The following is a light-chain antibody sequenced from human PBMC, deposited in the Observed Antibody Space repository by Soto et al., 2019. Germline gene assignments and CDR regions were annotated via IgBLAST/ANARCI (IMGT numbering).Light chain of an antibody. CDR3: QQYNNWPRT. CDR1: QTVSTY. V-gene: IGKV3D-15*01. CDR2: GVS. J-gene: IGKJ1*01. Sequence: IVLTQSPATLSLSPGERATLSCRARQTVSTYLSWYQHKPGQAPRLLIYGVSNRATGIPARFSGSGSGTEFTLTISSLQSEDFAVYYCQQYNNWPRTFGQGTKVDIK.